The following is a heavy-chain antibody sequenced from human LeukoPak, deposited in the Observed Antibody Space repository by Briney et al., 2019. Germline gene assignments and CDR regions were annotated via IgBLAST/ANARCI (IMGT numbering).Heavy chain of an antibody. CDR3: ARDNWVDC. CDR2: IDTSSTTM. CDR1: GFTFSSYS. Sequence: GGSLRLSCAASGFTFSSYSMNWVRQAPGKGLEWVSFIDTSSTTMYYTDSVKGRFTISRDNAKNSLYLQMDSLKVEDTAIYYCARDNWVDCWGQGTLVTVSS. J-gene: IGHJ5*01. V-gene: IGHV3-48*04.